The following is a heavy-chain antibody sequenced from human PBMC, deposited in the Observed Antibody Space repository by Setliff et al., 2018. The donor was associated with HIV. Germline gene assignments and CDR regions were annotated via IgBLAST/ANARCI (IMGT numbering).Heavy chain of an antibody. D-gene: IGHD3-3*01. CDR1: GGSMNSDSYS. Sequence: SATLSLTCTVSGGSMNSDSYSWTWLRQPAGKGPELIGHIYVGGSVIYNPSLASRVTISMVPSKNQFSLDLSSVTAADTAKYYCARAKTIGVSAVFFDPWGQGRPVTVS. CDR3: ARAKTIGVSAVFFDP. V-gene: IGHV4-61*09. CDR2: IYVGGSV. J-gene: IGHJ5*02.